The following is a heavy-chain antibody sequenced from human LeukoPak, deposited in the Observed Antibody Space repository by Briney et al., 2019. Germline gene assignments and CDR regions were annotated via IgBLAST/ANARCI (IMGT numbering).Heavy chain of an antibody. Sequence: PGGPLRLSCEASGFTFSSYWMHWVRQAPGKGLVWVSRINSDGSSTTYADSVKGRFIISRDNAKNTLFLEMNSLRAEDTAVYYCVRPYTSTRTALDMWGQGTMVTVSS. V-gene: IGHV3-74*03. J-gene: IGHJ3*02. CDR1: GFTFSSYW. CDR3: VRPYTSTRTALDM. CDR2: INSDGSST. D-gene: IGHD6-13*01.